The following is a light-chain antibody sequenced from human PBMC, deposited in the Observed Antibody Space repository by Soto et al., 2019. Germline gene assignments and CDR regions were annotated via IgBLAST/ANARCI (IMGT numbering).Light chain of an antibody. CDR2: GNS. Sequence: QSVLTQPPSVSGAPGQRVTISCTGSSSNIGAGYDVHWYQQLPGTAPKLLIYGNSNRPSGVPDRFSGSKSGTSSSLAITGRQADDDADYYCQYYDSSLSCHVVFGGGTQLTVL. CDR3: QYYDSSLSCHVV. V-gene: IGLV1-40*01. CDR1: SSNIGAGYD. J-gene: IGLJ2*01.